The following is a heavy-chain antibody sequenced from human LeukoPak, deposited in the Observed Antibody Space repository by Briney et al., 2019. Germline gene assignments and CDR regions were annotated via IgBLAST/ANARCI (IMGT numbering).Heavy chain of an antibody. J-gene: IGHJ4*03. V-gene: IGHV3-7*04. CDR1: GFTFSSYW. Sequence: PGGSLRLSCAASGFTFSSYWMSWVRQAPGKGLEWVANMNQAGSEKYYVDSVKGRFTISRDNAKNSLSLQMNSLRAEDTAVYYCARDGQPFVTWGHGALGSVSS. CDR2: MNQAGSEK. CDR3: ARDGQPFVT. D-gene: IGHD3-3*01.